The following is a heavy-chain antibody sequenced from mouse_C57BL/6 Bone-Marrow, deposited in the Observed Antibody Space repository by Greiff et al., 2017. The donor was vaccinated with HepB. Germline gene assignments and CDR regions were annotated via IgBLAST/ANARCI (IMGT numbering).Heavy chain of an antibody. CDR1: GFTFSSYA. V-gene: IGHV5-9-1*02. Sequence: EVNVVESGEGLVKPGGSLKLSCAASGFTFSSYAMSWVRQTPEKRLEWVAYISSGGDYIYYADTVKGRFTISRDNARNTLYLQMSSLKSEDTAMYYCTVVAIYYYAMDYWGQGTSVTVSS. CDR2: ISSGGDYI. J-gene: IGHJ4*01. D-gene: IGHD1-1*01. CDR3: TVVAIYYYAMDY.